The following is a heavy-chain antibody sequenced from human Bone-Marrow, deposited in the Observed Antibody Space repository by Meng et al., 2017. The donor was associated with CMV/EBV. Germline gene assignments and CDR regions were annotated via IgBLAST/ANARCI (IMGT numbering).Heavy chain of an antibody. J-gene: IGHJ4*02. CDR1: GGSFSGYN. CDR2: INHSGST. CDR3: ARAQAVAGRFCVY. D-gene: IGHD6-19*01. Sequence: QVQLQQGGAGLLKASETRSLTCAVYGGSFSGYNWSWIRQPPGKGLEWIGEINHSGSTNYNPSLKSRVTISVDTSKNQFSLKLSSVTAADTAVYYCARAQAVAGRFCVYWGQGTLVTVSS. V-gene: IGHV4-34*01.